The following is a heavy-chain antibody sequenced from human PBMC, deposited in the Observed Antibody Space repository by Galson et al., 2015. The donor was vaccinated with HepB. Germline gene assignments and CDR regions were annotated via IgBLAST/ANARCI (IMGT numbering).Heavy chain of an antibody. Sequence: SLRLSCAASGFTFSSYSMNWVRQAPGKGLEWVSYISSSSSTIYYADSVKGRFTISRDNAKNSLYLQMNSLRAEDTAVYYCARDLGDCSSTSCYTGYYYYGMDVWGQGTTVTVSS. CDR1: GFTFSSYS. CDR2: ISSSSSTI. V-gene: IGHV3-48*04. J-gene: IGHJ6*02. D-gene: IGHD2-2*02. CDR3: ARDLGDCSSTSCYTGYYYYGMDV.